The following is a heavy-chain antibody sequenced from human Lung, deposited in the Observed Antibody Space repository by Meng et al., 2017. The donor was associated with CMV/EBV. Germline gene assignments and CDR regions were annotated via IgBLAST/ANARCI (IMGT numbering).Heavy chain of an antibody. CDR2: ISYDGSNK. Sequence: SCAASGFTFSSYAMHWVRQAPGKGLEWVAVISYDGSNKYYADSVKGRFTISRDNSKNTLYLQMNSLRAEDTAVYYCARDHNLGFDYWGQG. CDR1: GFTFSSYA. CDR3: ARDHNLGFDY. J-gene: IGHJ4*02. D-gene: IGHD1-1*01. V-gene: IGHV3-30-3*01.